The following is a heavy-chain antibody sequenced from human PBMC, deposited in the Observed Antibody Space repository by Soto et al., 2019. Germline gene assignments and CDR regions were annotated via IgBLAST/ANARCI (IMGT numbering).Heavy chain of an antibody. CDR1: GFIFTRYS. CDR2: ISSTTNYI. Sequence: GGSLRLSCAASGFIFTRYSMNWVRQAPGKGLEWVSSISSTTNYIYYGDSMEGRFTISRDNAKNSLYLEMNSLRAEDTAVYYCARESEDLTSNFDYWGQETLVTVSS. V-gene: IGHV3-21*06. J-gene: IGHJ4*02. CDR3: ARESEDLTSNFDY.